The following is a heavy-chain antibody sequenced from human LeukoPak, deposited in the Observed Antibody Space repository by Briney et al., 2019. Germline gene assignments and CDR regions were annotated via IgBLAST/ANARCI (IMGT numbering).Heavy chain of an antibody. CDR2: IYHSGST. CDR1: GGSISSSNW. D-gene: IGHD1-26*01. Sequence: SETLSLTCAVSGGSISSSNWWTWVRQPPGKGLEWIGSIYHSGSTYYNPSLKSRVTISVDTSKNQFSLKLSSVTAADTAVYYCARDRSGGSYYRSFDYWGQGTLVTVSS. CDR3: ARDRSGGSYYRSFDY. J-gene: IGHJ4*02. V-gene: IGHV4-4*02.